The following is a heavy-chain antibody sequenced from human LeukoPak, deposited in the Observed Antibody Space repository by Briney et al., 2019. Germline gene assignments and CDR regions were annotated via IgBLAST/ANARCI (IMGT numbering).Heavy chain of an antibody. D-gene: IGHD3-22*01. Sequence: RGSLRLSCAASGFTVSSNYMSWVRPAREKGLEWVSVIYSGGRTYYADSVKGRFTISRENSKNTLYLQMNSLRAEDTAVYYCARRIDYYDSSGFSYYFDYWGQGTLVTVSS. CDR2: IYSGGRT. J-gene: IGHJ4*02. CDR1: GFTVSSNY. V-gene: IGHV3-53*01. CDR3: ARRIDYYDSSGFSYYFDY.